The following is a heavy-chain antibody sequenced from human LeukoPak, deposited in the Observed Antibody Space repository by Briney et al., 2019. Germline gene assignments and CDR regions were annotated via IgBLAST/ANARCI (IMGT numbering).Heavy chain of an antibody. CDR3: ARQPWASHVRIAAAGTSHYYGMDV. CDR1: GFTFSSYS. CDR2: ISSSSSTI. V-gene: IGHV3-48*02. D-gene: IGHD6-13*01. J-gene: IGHJ6*02. Sequence: PGRSLRLSCAASGFTFSSYSMNWVRQAPGKGLEWVSYISSSSSTIYYADSVKGRFTISRDNAKNSLYLQMNSLRDEDTAVYYCARQPWASHVRIAAAGTSHYYGMDVWAKGPRSPSP.